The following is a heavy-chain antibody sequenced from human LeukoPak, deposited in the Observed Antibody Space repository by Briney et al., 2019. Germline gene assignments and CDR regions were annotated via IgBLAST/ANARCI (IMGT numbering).Heavy chain of an antibody. D-gene: IGHD2/OR15-2a*01. Sequence: PGGSLRLSCAASGFTFDDYAMHWVRQAPGKGLVWVSRINSDGSTTNYADSVKGRFTISRDNAKNTLYLQMNSLRAEDTAVYYCGRVEVLGGGWGQGTLVTVSS. CDR1: GFTFDDYA. CDR2: INSDGSTT. J-gene: IGHJ4*02. V-gene: IGHV3-74*01. CDR3: GRVEVLGGG.